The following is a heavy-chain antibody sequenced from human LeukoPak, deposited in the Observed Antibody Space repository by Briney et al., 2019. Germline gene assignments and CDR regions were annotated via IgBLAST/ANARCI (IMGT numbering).Heavy chain of an antibody. CDR2: ISAYNGNT. Sequence: GASVKVSCKASGYTFTSYGISWVRQAPGQGLEWMGWISAYNGNTNYAQKLQGRVTMTTDTSTSTAYMELRSLRSDDTAVYYCARDHPSRYYYDSNGYPSDAFDIWGQGTMVTVSS. D-gene: IGHD3-22*01. CDR3: ARDHPSRYYYDSNGYPSDAFDI. V-gene: IGHV1-18*01. CDR1: GYTFTSYG. J-gene: IGHJ3*02.